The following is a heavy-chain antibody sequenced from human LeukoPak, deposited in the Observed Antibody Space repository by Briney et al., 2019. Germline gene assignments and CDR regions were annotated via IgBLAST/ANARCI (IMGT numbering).Heavy chain of an antibody. V-gene: IGHV4-4*02. J-gene: IGHJ4*02. CDR3: ATGRATYYYDSSGRNFDY. CDR1: GGSLSSSNW. D-gene: IGHD3-22*01. CDR2: IYHSGST. Sequence: PSGTLSLTCAVSGGSLSSSNWWSWVRQPPGKGLEWIGEIYHSGSTNYNPSLKSRVTISVDKSKNQFSLKLSSVTAADTAVYYCATGRATYYYDSSGRNFDYWGQGTLVTVSS.